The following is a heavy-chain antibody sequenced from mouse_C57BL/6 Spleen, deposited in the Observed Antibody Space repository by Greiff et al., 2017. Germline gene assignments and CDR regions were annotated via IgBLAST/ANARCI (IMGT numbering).Heavy chain of an antibody. CDR1: GFSLTSYG. D-gene: IGHD3-3*01. CDR3: ATGGDRFAY. Sequence: VKLLESGPGLVAPSPSLSITCTVSGFSLTSYGVDWVRQSPGKGLEWLGVIWGVGSTNYNSALKSRLSISKDNSKSQVFLKMNSLQTDDTAMYYCATGGDRFAYWGQGTLVTVSA. V-gene: IGHV2-6*01. J-gene: IGHJ3*01. CDR2: IWGVGST.